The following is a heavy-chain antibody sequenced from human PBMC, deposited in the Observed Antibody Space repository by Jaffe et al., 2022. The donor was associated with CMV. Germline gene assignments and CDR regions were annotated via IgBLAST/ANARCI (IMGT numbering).Heavy chain of an antibody. CDR2: IKHDGSEK. CDR3: ARQSKYFYGSGKEY. D-gene: IGHD3-10*01. Sequence: EVQLVESGGGLVQPGGSLRLSCAASGFSFSNYWMSWVRQAPGKGLEWVANIKHDGSEKFYVDSVKGRFTISRDNADNSLYLEMNSLRAEDTAVYYCARQSKYFYGSGKEYWGQGTLVTVSS. J-gene: IGHJ4*02. V-gene: IGHV3-7*03. CDR1: GFSFSNYW.